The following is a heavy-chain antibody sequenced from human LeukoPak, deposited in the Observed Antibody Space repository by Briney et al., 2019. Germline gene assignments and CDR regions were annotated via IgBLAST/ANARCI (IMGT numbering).Heavy chain of an antibody. D-gene: IGHD6-6*01. CDR2: INWNGGST. Sequence: PGGSLRLSCAASGFTFDDYGMSWVRQAPGKGLEWVSGINWNGGSTGYADSVKGRFTISRDNAKNSLYLQMNSLRAEDTAVYYCARDEPEYSSSSRGPFDYWGQGTLVTVSS. CDR3: ARDEPEYSSSSRGPFDY. CDR1: GFTFDDYG. V-gene: IGHV3-20*04. J-gene: IGHJ4*02.